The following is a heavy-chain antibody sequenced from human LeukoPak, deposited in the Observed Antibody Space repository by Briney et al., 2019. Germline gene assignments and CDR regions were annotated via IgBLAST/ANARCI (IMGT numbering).Heavy chain of an antibody. J-gene: IGHJ6*02. D-gene: IGHD2-15*01. CDR3: ARANCSGGSCYSESGMDV. Sequence: ASVKVSCKASGYTFTSYAMNWVRQAPGQGLEWMGWINTNTGNPTYAQGFTGRFVFSLDTSVSTAYLQISSLKAEDTAVYYRARANCSGGSCYSESGMDVWGQGTTVTVSS. V-gene: IGHV7-4-1*02. CDR1: GYTFTSYA. CDR2: INTNTGNP.